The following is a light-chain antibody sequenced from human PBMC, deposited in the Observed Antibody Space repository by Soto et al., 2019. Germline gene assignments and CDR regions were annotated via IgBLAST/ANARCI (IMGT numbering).Light chain of an antibody. V-gene: IGKV3-20*01. CDR2: GAS. CDR3: QQYGSSPPWT. J-gene: IGKJ1*01. CDR1: QSVSSSF. Sequence: EIVLTQSPGTLSLSPGERATLSCRASQSVSSSFLAWYQQKPGQAHRLLIYGASSRATGIPDRFSGSGSGTDFTLTISRLEPEDFAVYYCQQYGSSPPWTFGQGTKVEI.